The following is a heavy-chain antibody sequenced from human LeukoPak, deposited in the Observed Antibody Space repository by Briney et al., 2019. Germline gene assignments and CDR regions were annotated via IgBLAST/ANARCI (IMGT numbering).Heavy chain of an antibody. CDR1: GFTFSSYA. CDR3: AKGIVVVVAATRTYYFDY. Sequence: GGSLRLSCAASGFTFSSYAMSWVRQAPGKGLEWVSAISGSGGSTYYADPVKGRFTISRDNSKNTLYLQMNSLRAEDTAVYYCAKGIVVVVAATRTYYFDYWGQGTLVTVSS. V-gene: IGHV3-23*01. D-gene: IGHD2-15*01. CDR2: ISGSGGST. J-gene: IGHJ4*02.